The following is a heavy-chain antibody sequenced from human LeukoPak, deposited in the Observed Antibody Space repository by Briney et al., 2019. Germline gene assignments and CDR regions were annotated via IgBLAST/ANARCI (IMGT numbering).Heavy chain of an antibody. CDR2: INSDGSIT. V-gene: IGHV3-74*01. CDR1: GCTFTTYW. D-gene: IGHD5-18*01. Sequence: GGSVRLPCAASGCTFTTYWMRWVRQAPGKGLVWVSHINSDGSITSYADSVKGRFTISRDNAKNTLYLQMNSLRAEDTAVYYCARDAVDTANAVWGQGTTVTVSS. J-gene: IGHJ6*02. CDR3: ARDAVDTANAV.